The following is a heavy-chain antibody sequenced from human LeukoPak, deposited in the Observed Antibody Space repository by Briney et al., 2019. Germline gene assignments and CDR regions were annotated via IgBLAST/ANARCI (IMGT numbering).Heavy chain of an antibody. CDR1: GFTFSNYW. CDR2: IKQDGSEK. D-gene: IGHD2-8*02. V-gene: IGHV3-7*01. J-gene: IGHJ4*02. CDR3: VRAPATNEWRCMDY. Sequence: GGSLRLTCAASGFTFSNYWMGWVRQAPGKGLEWVANIKQDGSEKRYVDPVEGRFTISRDNAKNSLYLQMSSLRAEDTGVYYCVRAPATNEWRCMDYWGQGTLVTVSS.